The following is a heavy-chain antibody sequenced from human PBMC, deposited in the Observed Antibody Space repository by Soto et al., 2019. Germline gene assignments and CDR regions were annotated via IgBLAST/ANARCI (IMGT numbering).Heavy chain of an antibody. J-gene: IGHJ4*02. V-gene: IGHV4-30-2*01. Sequence: ASETLSLTCAVSGGSISSGGYSWSWIRQPPGKGLEWIGYIYHSGSTYYNPSLKSRVTISVDRSKNQFSLKLSSVTAADTAVYYCAREAYYDSFDYWGQGTLVTVSS. CDR3: AREAYYDSFDY. CDR1: GGSISSGGYS. CDR2: IYHSGST. D-gene: IGHD3-22*01.